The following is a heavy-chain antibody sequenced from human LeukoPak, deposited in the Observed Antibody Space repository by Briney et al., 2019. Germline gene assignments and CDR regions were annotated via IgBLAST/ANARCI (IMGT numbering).Heavy chain of an antibody. CDR3: ARRTYYDILTGYPHFDY. D-gene: IGHD3-9*01. Sequence: SGGSLRLSCAASGSTFSSYWMSWVRQAPGKGLEWVANIKQDGSEKYYVDSVKGRFTISRDNAKNSLYLQMNSLRAEDTAVYYCARRTYYDILTGYPHFDYWGQGTLVTVSS. CDR2: IKQDGSEK. V-gene: IGHV3-7*03. CDR1: GSTFSSYW. J-gene: IGHJ4*02.